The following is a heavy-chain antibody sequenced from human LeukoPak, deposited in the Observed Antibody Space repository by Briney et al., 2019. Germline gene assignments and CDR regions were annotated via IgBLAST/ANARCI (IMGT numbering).Heavy chain of an antibody. V-gene: IGHV3-30-3*01. CDR3: ARRTIFGVVLDY. CDR1: GFTFSDYY. Sequence: PGGSLRLSCAASGFTFSDYYMSWIRQAPGKGLEWVAVISYDGSNKYYADSVKGRFTISRDNSKNTLYLQMNSLRAEDTAVYYCARRTIFGVVLDYWGQGTLVTVSS. J-gene: IGHJ4*02. CDR2: ISYDGSNK. D-gene: IGHD3-3*01.